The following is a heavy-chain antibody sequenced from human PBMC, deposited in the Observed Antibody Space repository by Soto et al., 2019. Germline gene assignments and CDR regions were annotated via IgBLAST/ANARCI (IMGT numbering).Heavy chain of an antibody. CDR2: MSHSGGT. CDR1: GGFVSSGSYY. CDR3: ARVERGTATTVVDAFDI. D-gene: IGHD1-1*01. Sequence: QVQLQQWGAGLLKPSETLSLTCAVYGGFVSSGSYYWSWIRQPPGKGLEWIGEMSHSGGTHFNPSLKSRVTRSVDTSTNQFSLKMTSVTVADTALYYCARVERGTATTVVDAFDIWGPGTMVTVSS. V-gene: IGHV4-34*01. J-gene: IGHJ3*02.